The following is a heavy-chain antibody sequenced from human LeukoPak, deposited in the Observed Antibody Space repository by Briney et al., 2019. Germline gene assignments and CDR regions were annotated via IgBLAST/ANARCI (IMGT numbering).Heavy chain of an antibody. CDR3: ARHLPPHYYYDSSGNDAFDI. Sequence: SETLSLTCTVSGGSVSSYYWSWIRQPPGKGLEWIGYIYYSGSTNYNPSLKSRVTISVDTSKNQFSLKLSSVTAADTAVYYCARHLPPHYYYDSSGNDAFDIWGQGTMVTVSS. V-gene: IGHV4-59*08. CDR2: IYYSGST. CDR1: GGSVSSYY. D-gene: IGHD3-22*01. J-gene: IGHJ3*02.